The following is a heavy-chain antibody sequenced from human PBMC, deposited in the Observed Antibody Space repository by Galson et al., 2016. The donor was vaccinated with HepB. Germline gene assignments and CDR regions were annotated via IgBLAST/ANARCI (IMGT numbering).Heavy chain of an antibody. V-gene: IGHV1-2*02. Sequence: SVKVSCKASGYTFTGYYMHWVRQAPGQGLEWMGWINPNSGGTNYAQKFQGRVTMTRDTSNITAYMELNRLRSNDTAVYYCAREWGRGIRGLIRVFDSWGQGTLVTVSS. CDR2: INPNSGGT. CDR1: GYTFTGYY. D-gene: IGHD3-10*01. CDR3: AREWGRGIRGLIRVFDS. J-gene: IGHJ5*01.